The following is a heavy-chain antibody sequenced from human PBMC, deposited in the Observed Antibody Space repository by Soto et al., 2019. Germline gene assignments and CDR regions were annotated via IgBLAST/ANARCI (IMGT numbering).Heavy chain of an antibody. CDR3: AGEIPDLWSGYKSRGELDY. CDR2: ISAYNGNT. CDR1: GSTFTRYG. V-gene: IGHV1-18*01. J-gene: IGHJ4*02. D-gene: IGHD3-3*01. Sequence: QVQLVQSGAEVKKPGASVKVSCKASGSTFTRYGISWVLQAPGQGLEWMGWISAYNGNTNYAQKLRGRATMTTDTSTSTAYMELRSLRSDDTAVYYCAGEIPDLWSGYKSRGELDYWGQGTLVTVSS.